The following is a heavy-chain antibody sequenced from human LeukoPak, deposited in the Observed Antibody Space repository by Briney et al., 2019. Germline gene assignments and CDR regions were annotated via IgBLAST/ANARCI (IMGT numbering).Heavy chain of an antibody. D-gene: IGHD3-22*01. CDR3: ARGIPGYYDTSGYYYDY. Sequence: SETLSLTCSVSGGSISRTYWWTWVRQPPGKGLQWIGEISHSGSTSFNPSLKSRVTISVDKSKNQFSLKLNSVTAADTAMYYCARGIPGYYDTSGYYYDYWGQGTLVTVSS. J-gene: IGHJ4*02. CDR2: ISHSGST. V-gene: IGHV4-4*02. CDR1: GGSISRTYW.